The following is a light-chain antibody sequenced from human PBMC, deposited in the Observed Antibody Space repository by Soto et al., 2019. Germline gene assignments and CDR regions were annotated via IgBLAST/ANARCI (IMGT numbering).Light chain of an antibody. V-gene: IGLV6-57*02. J-gene: IGLJ2*01. CDR3: QSYDSSNQVV. Sequence: NFMLTQPHSVSESPGKTVTISCTGSSGSIASNYVQWYQQRPGSATTTVIYEDNQRPSGVPDRFSGSIDSSSNSASLTISGLKTEDEADYYCQSYDSSNQVVFGGGTKLTVL. CDR1: SGSIASNY. CDR2: EDN.